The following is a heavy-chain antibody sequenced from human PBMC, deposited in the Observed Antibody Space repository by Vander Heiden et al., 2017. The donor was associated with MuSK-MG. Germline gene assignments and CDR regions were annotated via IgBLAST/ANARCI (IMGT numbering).Heavy chain of an antibody. D-gene: IGHD3-10*01. CDR2: MQSGGST. CDR3: AIGGF. V-gene: IGHV3-66*01. J-gene: IGHJ4*02. CDR1: GLTVSAGP. Sequence: EVQVVESGGVLVQPGGSLRLSWAASGLTVSAGPMTRYRQAPGRGLEWVSVMQSGGSTYYTDSVKDRCTISIDNSKKTLYLKMNSLRAEDTAGYYCAIGGFWGQGTLVTVSS.